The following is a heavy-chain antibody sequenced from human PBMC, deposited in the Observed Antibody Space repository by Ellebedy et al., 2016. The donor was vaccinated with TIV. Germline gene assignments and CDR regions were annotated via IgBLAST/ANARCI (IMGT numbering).Heavy chain of an antibody. CDR1: GFTFSNFA. J-gene: IGHJ4*02. D-gene: IGHD2/OR15-2a*01. CDR2: ISGDGYTT. V-gene: IGHV3-23*01. CDR3: AKKVGSSKWYLGFDY. Sequence: PGGSLRLSCAASGFTFSNFAMSWVRRAPGKGLEWVSVISGDGYTTYYADPVKARFTISRDNSKNTLYLQMNSLRAEDTAVYYCAKKVGSSKWYLGFDYWGQGTLVTVSS.